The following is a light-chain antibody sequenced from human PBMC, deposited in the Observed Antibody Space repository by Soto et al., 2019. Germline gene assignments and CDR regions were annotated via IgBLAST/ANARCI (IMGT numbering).Light chain of an antibody. J-gene: IGKJ4*01. CDR2: DTS. Sequence: EIVLTQFPATLSVSPGETATLTCRASQSLSSNLAWYQQRRGQAPRLLMFDTSTRASGTPARFSGSGSGTEFTLTISSLQSEDFAVYYCQQYNSWPLTFGGGTKVDIK. V-gene: IGKV3-15*01. CDR3: QQYNSWPLT. CDR1: QSLSSN.